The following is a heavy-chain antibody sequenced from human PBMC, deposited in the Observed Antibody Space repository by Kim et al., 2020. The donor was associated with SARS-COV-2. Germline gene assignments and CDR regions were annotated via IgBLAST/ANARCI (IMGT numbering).Heavy chain of an antibody. V-gene: IGHV3-30*02. D-gene: IGHD6-13*01. CDR3: AKDLGPYSGSWNWFDP. J-gene: IGHJ5*02. Sequence: SLKGRFTISRDKSKNTLYLQMNSLRSEDTSVYYCAKDLGPYSGSWNWFDPWGQGTLVTVSS.